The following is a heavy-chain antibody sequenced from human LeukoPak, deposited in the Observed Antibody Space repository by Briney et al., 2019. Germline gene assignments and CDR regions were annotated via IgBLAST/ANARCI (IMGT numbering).Heavy chain of an antibody. D-gene: IGHD6-19*01. J-gene: IGHJ4*02. CDR2: INPNSGGT. Sequence: ASVKVFCKASGYTFTGYYMHWVRQAPGQGLEWMGWINPNSGGTNYAQKFQGRVTMTRDTSISTAYMELSRLRSDDTAVYYCARDHSSGWYGDYWGQGTLVTVSS. CDR3: ARDHSSGWYGDY. CDR1: GYTFTGYY. V-gene: IGHV1-2*02.